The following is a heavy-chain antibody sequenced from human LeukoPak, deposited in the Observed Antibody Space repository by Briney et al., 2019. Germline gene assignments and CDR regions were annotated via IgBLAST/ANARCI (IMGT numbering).Heavy chain of an antibody. D-gene: IGHD1-26*01. V-gene: IGHV3-33*03. J-gene: IGHJ3*02. Sequence: PGGSLRLSCAASGYRFSSHDMHWVRQAPGKGLEWVAVIWYDGSTTYYADSVKGRFTISRDNSKNMLYLQMNSLRVEDTAVYYCVRWADDRAVDIWGQGTMVTVSS. CDR3: VRWADDRAVDI. CDR1: GYRFSSHD. CDR2: IWYDGSTT.